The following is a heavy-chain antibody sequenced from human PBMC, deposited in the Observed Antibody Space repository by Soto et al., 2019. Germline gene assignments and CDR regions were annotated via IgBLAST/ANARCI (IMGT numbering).Heavy chain of an antibody. V-gene: IGHV3-21*06. J-gene: IGHJ4*02. CDR3: ARESEDLTSNFGC. Sequence: GGSLRLSCAASGFTFTRFSMNWVRQAPGKGLEWVSSISSTTNYIYYGDSMKGRFTISRDNAKNSLYLEMNSLRAEDTAVYYCARESEDLTSNFGCRGQGTLVTVSS. CDR2: ISSTTNYI. CDR1: GFTFTRFS.